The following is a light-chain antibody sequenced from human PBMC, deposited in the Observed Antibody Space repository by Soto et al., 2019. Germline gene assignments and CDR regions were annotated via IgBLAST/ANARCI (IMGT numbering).Light chain of an antibody. J-gene: IGLJ3*02. CDR1: SSNFGADYD. CDR3: QSYDSSLSGLWV. V-gene: IGLV1-40*01. Sequence: QSALTQPPSVSGAPGQRVTISCTGSSSNFGADYDVHWYQQLPGTAPKLLIFGNTNRPSGVPDRFSGSKSGTSASLAITGLQAEDEADYYCQSYDSSLSGLWVFGGGTKLTVL. CDR2: GNT.